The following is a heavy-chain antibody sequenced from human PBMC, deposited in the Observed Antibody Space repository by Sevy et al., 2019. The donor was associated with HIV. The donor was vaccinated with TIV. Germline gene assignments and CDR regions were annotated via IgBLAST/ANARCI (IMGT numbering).Heavy chain of an antibody. Sequence: SQTLSLTCTVSGGSISSYYWSWIRQPPGKGLEWIGYIYYSGSTNYNPSLKSRVTISVDTSKNQFSLKLSSVTAADTAVYYCARACSRQLWLVFYFWGQGTLVTVSS. CDR3: ARACSRQLWLVFYF. D-gene: IGHD6-19*01. J-gene: IGHJ4*02. CDR1: GGSISSYY. V-gene: IGHV4-59*01. CDR2: IYYSGST.